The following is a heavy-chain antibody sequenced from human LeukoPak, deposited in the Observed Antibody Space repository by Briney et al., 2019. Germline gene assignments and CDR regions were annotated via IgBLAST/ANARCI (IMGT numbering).Heavy chain of an antibody. CDR2: ISGSGGNT. CDR3: AKGGYGDYQDY. J-gene: IGHJ4*02. CDR1: RFTFENYD. Sequence: GGSLRLSCEASRFTFENYDMSWVRQAPGKGLEWVSGISGSGGNTYYADSVKGRFTISRDNSKDTLSLQMNNLRAEDTALYYCAKGGYGDYQDYWGQGTLVTVSS. V-gene: IGHV3-23*01. D-gene: IGHD4-17*01.